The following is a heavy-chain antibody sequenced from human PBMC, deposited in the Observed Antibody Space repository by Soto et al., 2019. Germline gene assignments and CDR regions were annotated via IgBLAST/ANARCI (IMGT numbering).Heavy chain of an antibody. D-gene: IGHD2-8*01. Sequence: QGQLVQSGPEVKKPGASVKVSCKASGYTFTRYGISWVRQAPGQGLEWMGWISGYNGDTKYAQKFKGRVTMTIDTSTTTAYMDLRSLTSDDSAVYYCAKNGQPPYYYYGMDVWGQGTTVTVSS. CDR1: GYTFTRYG. V-gene: IGHV1-18*01. CDR2: ISGYNGDT. CDR3: AKNGQPPYYYYGMDV. J-gene: IGHJ6*02.